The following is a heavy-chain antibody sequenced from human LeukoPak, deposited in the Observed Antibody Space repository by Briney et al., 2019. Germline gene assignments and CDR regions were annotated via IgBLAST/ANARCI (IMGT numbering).Heavy chain of an antibody. V-gene: IGHV3-53*01. CDR2: IYSGGST. CDR3: ARVVRSGSYSIYFDY. D-gene: IGHD1-26*01. CDR1: GFIVSSNY. J-gene: IGHJ4*02. Sequence: AGGSLRLSCAASGFIVSSNYVSWVRQAPGKGLEWASVIYSGGSTYYADSVKGRFTISRDNSKNTLYLQMNSLRAEDTAVYYCARVVRSGSYSIYFDYWGQGTLVTVSS.